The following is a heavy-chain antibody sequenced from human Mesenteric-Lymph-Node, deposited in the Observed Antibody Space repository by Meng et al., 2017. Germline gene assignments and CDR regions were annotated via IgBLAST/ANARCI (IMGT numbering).Heavy chain of an antibody. Sequence: SCTGSGGSISSDSHYWSWIRQPAGKGLEWIGRIYSSGSTNYNPSLKSRVTISVDTSKNQFSLKLNSVTAADTAVFYCASGTGWNYFDSWGQGTLVTVSS. CDR1: GGSISSDSHY. J-gene: IGHJ4*02. CDR3: ASGTGWNYFDS. D-gene: IGHD3/OR15-3a*01. V-gene: IGHV4-61*02. CDR2: IYSSGST.